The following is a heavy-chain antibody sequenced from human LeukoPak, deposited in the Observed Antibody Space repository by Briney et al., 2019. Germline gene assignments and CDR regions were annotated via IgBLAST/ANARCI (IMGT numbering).Heavy chain of an antibody. J-gene: IGHJ5*02. D-gene: IGHD3-10*01. V-gene: IGHV1-18*04. CDR2: ISAYNGNT. Sequence: ASVKVSCKASGYTFTGYYMHWVRQAPGQGLEWMGWISAYNGNTNYAQKLQGRVTMTTDTSTSTAYMELRSLRSDDTAVYYCARDLPWFGEFSYNWFDPWGQGTLVTVSS. CDR1: GYTFTGYY. CDR3: ARDLPWFGEFSYNWFDP.